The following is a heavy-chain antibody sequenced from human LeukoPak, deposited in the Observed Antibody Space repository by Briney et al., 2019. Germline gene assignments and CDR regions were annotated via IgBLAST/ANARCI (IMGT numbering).Heavy chain of an antibody. CDR1: GGTFSSYA. J-gene: IGHJ3*02. CDR3: ARSTHRDADAFDI. Sequence: ASVKVSCKASGGTFSSYAISWVRQAPGQGLEWMGGIIPIFGTANYAQKFQGRVTITADKSTSTAYMELRSLRSDDTAVYYCARSTHRDADAFDIWGQGTMVTVSS. D-gene: IGHD2-2*01. V-gene: IGHV1-69*06. CDR2: IIPIFGTA.